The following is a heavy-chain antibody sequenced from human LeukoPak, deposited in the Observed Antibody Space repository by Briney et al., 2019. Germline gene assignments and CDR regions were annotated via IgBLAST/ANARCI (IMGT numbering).Heavy chain of an antibody. CDR3: ARDSKGSSALDY. D-gene: IGHD6-6*01. V-gene: IGHV4-59*01. J-gene: IGHJ4*02. Sequence: PSETLSLTCTVSGGSISSYYWSWIRQPPGKGLEWIGYIYYSGSTNYNPSLKSRVTISVDTSKNQFSLKLSSVTAADTAVYYCARDSKGSSALDYWGQATLVTVSS. CDR1: GGSISSYY. CDR2: IYYSGST.